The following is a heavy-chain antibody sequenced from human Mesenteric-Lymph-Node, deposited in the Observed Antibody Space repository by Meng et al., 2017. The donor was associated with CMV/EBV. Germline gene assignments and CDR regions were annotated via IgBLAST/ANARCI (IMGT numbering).Heavy chain of an antibody. D-gene: IGHD3-22*01. Sequence: GGSLRLSCAVSGLKFRSYSMYWVRQAPGKGLEWVSSITASSSFTNYIDSVKGRFTISRDNAKNSLYLQMNSLRGEDTAVHYCATDSSGYSSSGVFDIWGRGTMVTVSS. CDR3: ATDSSGYSSSGVFDI. CDR2: ITASSSFT. CDR1: GLKFRSYS. J-gene: IGHJ3*02. V-gene: IGHV3-21*01.